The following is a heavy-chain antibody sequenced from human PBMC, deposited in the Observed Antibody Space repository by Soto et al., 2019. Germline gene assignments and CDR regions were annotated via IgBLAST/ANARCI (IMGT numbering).Heavy chain of an antibody. CDR3: ARGFDSSGWSLVLGYYYYGMDV. CDR2: IVVGSGNT. D-gene: IGHD6-19*01. CDR1: GFTFTSSA. V-gene: IGHV1-58*01. J-gene: IGHJ6*02. Sequence: SVKVSCKXSGFTFTSSAVQWVRQARGQRLEWIGWIVVGSGNTNYAQKFQERVTITRDMSTSTAYMELSSLRSEDTAVYYCARGFDSSGWSLVLGYYYYGMDVWGQGTTVTVSS.